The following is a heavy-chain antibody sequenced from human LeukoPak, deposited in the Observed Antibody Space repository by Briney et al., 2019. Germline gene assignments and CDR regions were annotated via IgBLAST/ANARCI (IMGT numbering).Heavy chain of an antibody. Sequence: GGSLRLSCAASGFTFSSYSMNWVRQAPGKGLEWVSSISSSSSYIYYADSVKGRFTISRDNAKNSLYLQVNSLRAEDTAVYYCARALSGSFSFDIRGQGTMVTVSS. CDR3: ARALSGSFSFDI. CDR2: ISSSSSYI. D-gene: IGHD1-26*01. J-gene: IGHJ3*02. CDR1: GFTFSSYS. V-gene: IGHV3-21*01.